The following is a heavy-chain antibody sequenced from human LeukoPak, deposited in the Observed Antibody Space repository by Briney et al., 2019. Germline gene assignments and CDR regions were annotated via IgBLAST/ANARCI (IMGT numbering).Heavy chain of an antibody. Sequence: GASVKDSCKASGYTFTGYFIHWVRQAPGKGREWMGWINPNSGGTNFAQKFQGRVTMTRDTSISTDYMELSRLRYDDTALYYCARDIGHTPIDPPSDYYYYGMDVWGQGSTVTVSS. CDR1: GYTFTGYF. J-gene: IGHJ6*02. D-gene: IGHD5-18*01. CDR3: ARDIGHTPIDPPSDYYYYGMDV. V-gene: IGHV1-2*02. CDR2: INPNSGGT.